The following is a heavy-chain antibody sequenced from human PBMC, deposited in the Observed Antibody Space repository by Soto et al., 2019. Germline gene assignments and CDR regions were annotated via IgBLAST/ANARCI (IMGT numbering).Heavy chain of an antibody. CDR3: ARHRHSSGWYDYYYGMDV. D-gene: IGHD6-19*01. CDR2: IYPGDSDT. V-gene: IGHV5-51*01. J-gene: IGHJ6*02. Sequence: PGESLKISCKGSGYSFTSYWIGWVRQMPGKGLEWMGIIYPGDSDTRYSPSFQGQVTISADKSISTAYLQWSSLKASDTAMYYCARHRHSSGWYDYYYGMDVWGQGTTVTVSS. CDR1: GYSFTSYW.